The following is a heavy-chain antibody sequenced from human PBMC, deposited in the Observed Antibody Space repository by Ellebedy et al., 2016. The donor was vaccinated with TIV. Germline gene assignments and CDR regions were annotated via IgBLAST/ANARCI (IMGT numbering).Heavy chain of an antibody. J-gene: IGHJ5*02. Sequence: SETLSLTXTVSGGSISSYYWSWIRQPPGKGLEWIGYIYYSGSTNYNPSLKSRVTISVDTSKNQFSLKLSSVTAADTAVYYCARDGYSHNWFDPWGQGTLVTVSS. CDR3: ARDGYSHNWFDP. CDR2: IYYSGST. D-gene: IGHD1-26*01. V-gene: IGHV4-59*01. CDR1: GGSISSYY.